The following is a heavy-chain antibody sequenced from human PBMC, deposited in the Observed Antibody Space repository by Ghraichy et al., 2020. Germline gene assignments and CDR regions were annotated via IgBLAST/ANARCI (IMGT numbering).Heavy chain of an antibody. CDR1: GFSLSNARMG. D-gene: IGHD3-22*01. CDR2: IFSNDEK. V-gene: IGHV2-26*01. J-gene: IGHJ6*02. Sequence: SGPTLVKPTETLTLTCTVSGFSLSNARMGVSWIRQPPGKALEWLAHIFSNDEKSYSTSLKSRLTISKDTSKSQVVLTMTNMDPVDTATYYCARLGRITMIVKALRPHTNYYYYGMDVWGQGTTVTGSS. CDR3: ARLGRITMIVKALRPHTNYYYYGMDV.